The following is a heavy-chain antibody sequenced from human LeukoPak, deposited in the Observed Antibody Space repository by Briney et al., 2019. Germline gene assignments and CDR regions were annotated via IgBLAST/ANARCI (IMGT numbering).Heavy chain of an antibody. D-gene: IGHD2-15*01. CDR2: IKQDGSEK. Sequence: GGSLRLSCAASGFTFSSYWMSWVRQAPGKGLEWVANIKQDGSEKYYVDSVKGRFTISRDNAKNSLYLQMNSLRAEDTAVHYCARVQGYCSGGSCYEDYWGQGTLVTVSS. CDR3: ARVQGYCSGGSCYEDY. CDR1: GFTFSSYW. V-gene: IGHV3-7*01. J-gene: IGHJ4*02.